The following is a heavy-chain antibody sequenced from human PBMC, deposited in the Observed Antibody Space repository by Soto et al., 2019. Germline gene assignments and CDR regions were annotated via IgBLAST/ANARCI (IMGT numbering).Heavy chain of an antibody. CDR3: ARHVYRSSSWYRSDWFDP. J-gene: IGHJ5*02. CDR2: IYYSGST. D-gene: IGHD6-13*01. V-gene: IGHV4-39*01. Sequence: TSETLSLTCTVSGGSISSSSYYWGWIRQPPGKGLEWIGSIYYSGSTYYNPSLKSRVTISVDTSKNQFSLKLSSVTAADTAVYYCARHVYRSSSWYRSDWFDPWGQGTLVTVSS. CDR1: GGSISSSSYY.